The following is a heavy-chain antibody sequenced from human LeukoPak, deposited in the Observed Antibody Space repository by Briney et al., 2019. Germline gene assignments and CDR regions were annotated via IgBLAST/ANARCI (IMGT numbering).Heavy chain of an antibody. D-gene: IGHD2-15*01. CDR3: ARQRLGYCSGGSCYSTHNWFDP. Sequence: VRSLRVSRAASGFTFISYAMHGVRQAPGKGVECVAVISYDGSNKYYADSVKGRFTISRDNSKTTLYLQMNSLRAEDTAVYYCARQRLGYCSGGSCYSTHNWFDPWGQGTLVTVPS. J-gene: IGHJ5*02. V-gene: IGHV3-30-3*01. CDR2: ISYDGSNK. CDR1: GFTFISYA.